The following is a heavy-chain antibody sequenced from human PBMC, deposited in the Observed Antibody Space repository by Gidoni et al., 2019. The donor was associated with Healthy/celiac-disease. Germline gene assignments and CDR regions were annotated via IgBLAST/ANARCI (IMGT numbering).Heavy chain of an antibody. Sequence: EVQLLESGGGLVQPGGSLRLSCAASGFTFRSYAMSWVRQAPGKGLEWVSAISGSGGSTYYEDSVKGRFTISRDNYKNTLYLQMNSLRAEDTAVYYCAKEYSHSTAELDYWGQGTLVTVSS. D-gene: IGHD1-26*01. CDR2: ISGSGGST. V-gene: IGHV3-23*01. CDR3: AKEYSHSTAELDY. CDR1: GFTFRSYA. J-gene: IGHJ4*02.